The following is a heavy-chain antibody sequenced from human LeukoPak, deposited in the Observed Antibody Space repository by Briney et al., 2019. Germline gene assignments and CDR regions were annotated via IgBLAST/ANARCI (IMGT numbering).Heavy chain of an antibody. J-gene: IGHJ6*04. D-gene: IGHD2-2*01. CDR3: ATKRGYCSSTSCYGDYYYYGMDV. CDR1: GGTFSSYA. CDR2: MSPIFGTG. Sequence: SVKVSCKASGGTFSSYAISWVRQAPGQGLGWMGGMSPIFGTGNYAQKFQGRVTITADKSTSTAYMELSSLRSEDTAVYYCATKRGYCSSTSCYGDYYYYGMDVWGKGTTVTVSS. V-gene: IGHV1-69*06.